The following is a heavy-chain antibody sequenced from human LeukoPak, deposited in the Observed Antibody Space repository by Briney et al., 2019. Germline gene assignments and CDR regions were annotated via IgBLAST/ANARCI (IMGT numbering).Heavy chain of an antibody. Sequence: QPGRSLRLSCAASGFTFDDYATHWVRQAPGKGLEWVSGISWNSGSIGYADSVKGRFTISRDNAKNSLYLQMNSLRAEDTALYYCAKDTSFLWFGESPSDAFDIWGQGTMVTVSS. CDR2: ISWNSGSI. CDR3: AKDTSFLWFGESPSDAFDI. CDR1: GFTFDDYA. V-gene: IGHV3-9*01. D-gene: IGHD3-10*01. J-gene: IGHJ3*02.